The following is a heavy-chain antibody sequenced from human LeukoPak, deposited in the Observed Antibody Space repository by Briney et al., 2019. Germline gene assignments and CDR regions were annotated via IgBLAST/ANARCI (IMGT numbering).Heavy chain of an antibody. D-gene: IGHD2-2*01. CDR3: ARDHAASGPAAYYYYGMDV. CDR2: INPSGGST. V-gene: IGHV1-46*01. CDR1: GYTFTNYY. J-gene: IGHJ6*02. Sequence: ASVKVSCKASGYTFTNYYMHWVRQAPGQGLEWMGMINPSGGSTTYAQKFQGRVTMTRDTSTSTVYMELSSLRSEDTAVYYCARDHAASGPAAYYYYGMDVWGQGTTVTVSS.